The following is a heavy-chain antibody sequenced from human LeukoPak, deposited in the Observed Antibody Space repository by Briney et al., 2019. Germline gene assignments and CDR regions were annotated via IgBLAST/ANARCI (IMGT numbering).Heavy chain of an antibody. Sequence: GGSLRLSCAASGFTISSYTMHWIRQAPGKGLEWVSSISGSNSYIFYADSVKGRFTVSRDNAKDSLYLQMNSLRAEDTAVYYCARALTTLTYEGYWGQGTLVTVSS. V-gene: IGHV3-21*01. J-gene: IGHJ4*02. CDR1: GFTISSYT. CDR2: ISGSNSYI. CDR3: ARALTTLTYEGY. D-gene: IGHD1-1*01.